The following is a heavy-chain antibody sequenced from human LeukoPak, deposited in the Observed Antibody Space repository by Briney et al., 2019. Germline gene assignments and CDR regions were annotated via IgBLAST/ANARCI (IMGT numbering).Heavy chain of an antibody. Sequence: PGGSLRLSCTASGFTFSNYWMHWVRQAPGKGLEWVSAISGSGGSTYYADSVKGRFTISRDNSKNTLYLQMNSLRAEDTAVYYCAKDLSGSRNWFDPWGQGTLVTVSS. CDR1: GFTFSNYW. CDR3: AKDLSGSRNWFDP. CDR2: ISGSGGST. J-gene: IGHJ5*02. V-gene: IGHV3-23*01. D-gene: IGHD1-26*01.